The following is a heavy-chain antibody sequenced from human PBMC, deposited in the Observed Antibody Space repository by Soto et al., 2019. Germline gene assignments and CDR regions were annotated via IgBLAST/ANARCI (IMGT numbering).Heavy chain of an antibody. CDR1: GYTFTSYG. D-gene: IGHD1-1*01. Sequence: QVHLVQSGAEVKKPGASVEVSCNASGYTFTSYGITWVRQAPGQGLEWMGWISAHNGNTDYAQKLQGRVIVTRDTSTSTAYMELRSLISDDTAVYYCARGRYGDYWGQGALVTVSS. V-gene: IGHV1-18*01. J-gene: IGHJ4*02. CDR3: ARGRYGDY. CDR2: ISAHNGNT.